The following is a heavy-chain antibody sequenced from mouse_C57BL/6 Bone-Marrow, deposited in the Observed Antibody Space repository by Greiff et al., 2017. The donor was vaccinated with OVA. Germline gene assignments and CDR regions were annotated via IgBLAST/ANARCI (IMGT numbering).Heavy chain of an antibody. D-gene: IGHD2-4*01. CDR1: GYTFTSYG. J-gene: IGHJ3*01. CDR3: AREIYYDYEAGCAY. V-gene: IGHV1-81*01. CDR2: IYPRSGNT. Sequence: QVQLQQSGAELARPGASVKLSCKASGYTFTSYGISWVKQRTGQDLEWIGEIYPRSGNTYYNEKFKGKATLTADKSSSTAYMELRSLTSEDSAVYLCAREIYYDYEAGCAYWGQGTRVSVSA.